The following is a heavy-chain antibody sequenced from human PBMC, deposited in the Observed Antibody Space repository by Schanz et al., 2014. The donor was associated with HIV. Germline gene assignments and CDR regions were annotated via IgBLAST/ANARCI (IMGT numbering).Heavy chain of an antibody. CDR2: VSSGSSFI. CDR1: GFSFKTNA. Sequence: DVQLLESGGGLVQPGGSLRLSCATSGFSFKTNAMSWVRQAPGKGLEWVSSVSSGSSFIYYADSVKGRFTISRDNAKNTLYLQMNSLRAEDTAIYHCGTYNYGSGHDYWGQGTLVTVSS. D-gene: IGHD3-10*01. CDR3: GTYNYGSGHDY. V-gene: IGHV3-21*04. J-gene: IGHJ4*02.